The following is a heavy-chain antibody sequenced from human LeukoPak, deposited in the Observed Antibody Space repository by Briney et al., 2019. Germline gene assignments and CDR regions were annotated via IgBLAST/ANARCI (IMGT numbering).Heavy chain of an antibody. D-gene: IGHD6-13*01. Sequence: GGSLRLSCAASGFTFNTHAMSWVRQPPGKGLEWVSTIGLSSNNRYYADSVKGRFAISRDNAKNSLYLQMNSLRAEDTAVYYCARDSSESDPGIAAAGGSFDIWGQGTMVTVSS. J-gene: IGHJ3*02. CDR3: ARDSSESDPGIAAAGGSFDI. CDR1: GFTFNTHA. V-gene: IGHV3-21*01. CDR2: IGLSSNNR.